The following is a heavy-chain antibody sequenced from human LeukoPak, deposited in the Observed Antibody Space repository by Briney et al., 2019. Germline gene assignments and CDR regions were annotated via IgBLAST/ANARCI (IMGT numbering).Heavy chain of an antibody. D-gene: IGHD1-26*01. J-gene: IGHJ4*02. CDR3: ARSPPKWGFDF. V-gene: IGHV1-8*01. CDR2: INPNSANT. Sequence: ASVKVFCKASGYTFTTYDINWVRQATGQGLEWMGWINPNSANTGYAQKFQGRVTMTRDTSISTGYVELSSLRSEDTVVYYCARSPPKWGFDFWGQASLVTVSA. CDR1: GYTFTTYD.